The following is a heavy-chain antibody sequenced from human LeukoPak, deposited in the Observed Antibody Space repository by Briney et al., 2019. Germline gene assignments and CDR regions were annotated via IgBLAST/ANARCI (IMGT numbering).Heavy chain of an antibody. Sequence: GESLEISCQASGYSFFRYWIGWVRQMPGKGLEWMGIIYPGDSDTRYSPSFQGQVTISADRSVSTVYLQWSSLKASDTAMYYCARRNDYGSNFRGLDPFDLWGQGTMVTVSS. CDR1: GYSFFRYW. CDR2: IYPGDSDT. V-gene: IGHV5-51*01. CDR3: ARRNDYGSNFRGLDPFDL. D-gene: IGHD4-23*01. J-gene: IGHJ3*01.